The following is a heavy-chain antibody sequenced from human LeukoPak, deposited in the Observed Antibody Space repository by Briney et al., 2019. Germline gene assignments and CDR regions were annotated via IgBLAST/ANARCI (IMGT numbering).Heavy chain of an antibody. V-gene: IGHV3-23*01. CDR2: ISGSGGST. CDR3: AKDLTAVTYPDY. D-gene: IGHD4-17*01. CDR1: GFSFTSYN. Sequence: GTSLRLSCAASGFSFTSYNFHWVRQAPGKGLEWVSAISGSGGSTYYADSVKGRFTISRDNSKNTLYLQMNSLRAEDTAVYYCAKDLTAVTYPDYWGQGTLVTVSS. J-gene: IGHJ4*02.